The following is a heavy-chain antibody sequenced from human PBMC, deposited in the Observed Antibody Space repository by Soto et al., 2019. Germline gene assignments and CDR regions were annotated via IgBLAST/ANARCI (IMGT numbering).Heavy chain of an antibody. CDR2: IHLSGRV. CDR3: ARTPTRGAGAWLDP. V-gene: IGHV4-34*01. CDR1: GGSFSDYY. Sequence: QVQLQQWGSGLLKPSETLSLTSAIYGGSFSDYYWHWIRQSPGKGLEWIGEIHLSGRVNFTPSLKSRTSLWMDTSRNQFFLTLRSVTAADTAVYFWARTPTRGAGAWLDPWGRGQLVTVSS. D-gene: IGHD1-26*01. J-gene: IGHJ5*02.